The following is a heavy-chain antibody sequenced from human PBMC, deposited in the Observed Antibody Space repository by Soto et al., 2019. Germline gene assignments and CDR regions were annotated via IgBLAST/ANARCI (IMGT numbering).Heavy chain of an antibody. D-gene: IGHD3-10*01. J-gene: IGHJ4*02. CDR1: GYTFTSYD. CDR2: ISDYNGNT. V-gene: IGHV1-18*01. CDR3: ARCYGSGSESPLDY. Sequence: QVQLVQSGAEVKKPGASVKVSCKTSGYTFTSYDISWVRQAPGQGLEGMGWISDYNGNTNYAQKLQGRVTMTTDTSTSTAYLELRSLTSDDTAVYYCARCYGSGSESPLDYWGQGTLVTVSS.